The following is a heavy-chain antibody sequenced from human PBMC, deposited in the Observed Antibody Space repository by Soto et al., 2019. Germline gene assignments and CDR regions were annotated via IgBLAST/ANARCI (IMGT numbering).Heavy chain of an antibody. J-gene: IGHJ3*02. Sequence: PSETLSLTCAVYGGSFSGYYWSWIRQPPGKGLEWIGEINHSGSTNYNPSLKSRVTISVDTSKNQFSLKLSSVTAADTAVYYCARTKLEIHDFDIWGQGTMVTISS. CDR2: INHSGST. V-gene: IGHV4-34*01. D-gene: IGHD1-1*01. CDR1: GGSFSGYY. CDR3: ARTKLEIHDFDI.